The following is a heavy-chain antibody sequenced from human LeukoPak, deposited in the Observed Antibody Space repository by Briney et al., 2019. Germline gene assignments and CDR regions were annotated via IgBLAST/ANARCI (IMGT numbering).Heavy chain of an antibody. Sequence: GGSLRLSCAASGFTFSSYAMSWVRQAPGKGLEWVSAISGSGGSTYYADSVKGRFTISRDNSKNTLYLQMNSLRAEDTAVYYCAKGHSAQGGYRPVGLPLAYWGQGTLVTVSS. V-gene: IGHV3-23*01. CDR2: ISGSGGST. CDR3: AKGHSAQGGYRPVGLPLAY. D-gene: IGHD3-16*02. CDR1: GFTFSSYA. J-gene: IGHJ4*02.